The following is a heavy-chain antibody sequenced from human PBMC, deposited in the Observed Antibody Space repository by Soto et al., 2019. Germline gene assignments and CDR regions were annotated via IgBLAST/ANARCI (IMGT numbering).Heavy chain of an antibody. Sequence: QVQLVESGGGVVQPGRSLRLSCAASGFTFSSFAMHWVRQVPGKGLEWVAVMSYDGSNKYYADSVKGRFTISRDNSKNTLYLQMNSLRAEHTAAYYCTRPRGFGVIINFFASLGQGTLVTVSS. V-gene: IGHV3-30-3*01. D-gene: IGHD3-3*01. CDR1: GFTFSSFA. CDR3: TRPRGFGVIINFFAS. CDR2: MSYDGSNK. J-gene: IGHJ4*02.